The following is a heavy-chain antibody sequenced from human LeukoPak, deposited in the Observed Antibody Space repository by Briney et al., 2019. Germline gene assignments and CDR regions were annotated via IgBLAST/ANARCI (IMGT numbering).Heavy chain of an antibody. CDR3: ASRDYDFWSGYYNMDGY. CDR2: ISSSSSYI. J-gene: IGHJ4*02. CDR1: GFTFSSYS. V-gene: IGHV3-21*01. Sequence: GGSLRLSCAASGFTFSSYSMNWVRQAPGKGLEWVSSISSSSSYIYYADSVKGRFTISRDNAKNSLYLQMNSLRAEGTAVYYCASRDYDFWSGYYNMDGYWGQGTLVTVSS. D-gene: IGHD3-3*01.